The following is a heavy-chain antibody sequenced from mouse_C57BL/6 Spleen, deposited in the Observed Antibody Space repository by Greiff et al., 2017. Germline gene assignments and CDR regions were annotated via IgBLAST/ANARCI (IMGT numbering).Heavy chain of an antibody. V-gene: IGHV1-54*01. D-gene: IGHD1-1*01. CDR2: INPGSGGT. J-gene: IGHJ1*03. CDR1: GYAFTNYL. CDR3: ARSPYGNSYGYFDG. Sequence: QVQLQQSGAELVRPGTSVKVSCKASGYAFTNYLIEWVKQRPGQGLEWIGVINPGSGGTNYNEKFKGKATLTADKSSSTAYMQLSSLTSEDSAVYVCARSPYGNSYGYFDGWGTGTTVTVAS.